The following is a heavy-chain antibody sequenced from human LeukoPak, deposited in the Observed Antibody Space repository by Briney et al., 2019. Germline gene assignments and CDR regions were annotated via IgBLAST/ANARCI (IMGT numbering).Heavy chain of an antibody. CDR2: MNPNSGNT. CDR3: ARGPPYCGGDCHFFDY. Sequence: ASVKVSCKASGYTFTSYDINWVRQATGQGLEWMEWMNPNSGNTGYAQKFQGRVTMTRNTSISTAYMELSSLRSEDTAVYYCARGPPYCGGDCHFFDYWGQGTLVTVSS. D-gene: IGHD2-21*02. J-gene: IGHJ4*02. CDR1: GYTFTSYD. V-gene: IGHV1-8*01.